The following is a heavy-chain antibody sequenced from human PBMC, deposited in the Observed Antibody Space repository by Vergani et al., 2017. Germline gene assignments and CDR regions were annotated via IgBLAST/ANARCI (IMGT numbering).Heavy chain of an antibody. J-gene: IGHJ5*02. CDR2: ISGSGGST. CDR3: AKSEVPLRFLEWLSNEVDWFDP. CDR1: GGTFSSYA. Sequence: VQLVQSGAEVKKPGSSVKVSCKASGGTFSSYAMSWVRQAPGKGLEWVSAISGSGGSTYYADSVKGRFTISRDNSKNTLYLQMNSLRAEDTAVYYCAKSEVPLRFLEWLSNEVDWFDPWGQGTLVTVSS. D-gene: IGHD3-3*01. V-gene: IGHV3-23*04.